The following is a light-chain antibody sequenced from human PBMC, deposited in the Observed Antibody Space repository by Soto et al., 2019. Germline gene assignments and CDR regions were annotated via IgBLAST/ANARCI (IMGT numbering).Light chain of an antibody. Sequence: IVMTQSPATLSVSPGERATLSFRASQSVSILLAWYQQKNGQAPRVLIHGATTRATGIPARLSGSGYGTEFTITISSIQTDDFATYYCQQYNSHTWTYGQGTKVDIK. CDR1: QSVSIL. CDR2: GAT. V-gene: IGKV3-15*01. J-gene: IGKJ1*01. CDR3: QQYNSHTWT.